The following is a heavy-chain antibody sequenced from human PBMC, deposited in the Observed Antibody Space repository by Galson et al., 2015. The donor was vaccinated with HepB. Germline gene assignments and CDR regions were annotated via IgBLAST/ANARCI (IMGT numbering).Heavy chain of an antibody. D-gene: IGHD2/OR15-2a*01. J-gene: IGHJ3*02. V-gene: IGHV3-48*01. Sequence: SLRLSCAASGFTFSSYSMNWVRQAPGKGLEWVSYISSSSCTIYYADSVKGRFTISRDNAKNSLYLQMNSLRAEDTAVYYCARDYSMGRNAFDIWGQGTMVTVSS. CDR3: ARDYSMGRNAFDI. CDR1: GFTFSSYS. CDR2: ISSSSCTI.